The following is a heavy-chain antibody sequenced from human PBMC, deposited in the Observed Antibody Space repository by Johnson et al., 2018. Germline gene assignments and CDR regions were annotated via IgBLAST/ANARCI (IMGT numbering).Heavy chain of an antibody. Sequence: QLVESGPEVRKPGTSVKVSCKTSGFTFTKSAVQWVRQARGQRLEWIGWIVVGSGNTNYAQEFQERVTIIRDMSTSTAYMELSSLRSEDTAVYYCAADPLFHYEFQHWGQGTMVSVSS. CDR2: IVVGSGNT. D-gene: IGHD3/OR15-3a*01. J-gene: IGHJ1*01. CDR1: GFTFTKSA. CDR3: AADPLFHYEFQH. V-gene: IGHV1-58*01.